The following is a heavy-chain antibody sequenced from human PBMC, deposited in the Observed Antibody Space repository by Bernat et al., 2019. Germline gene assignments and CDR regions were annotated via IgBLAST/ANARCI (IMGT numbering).Heavy chain of an antibody. CDR1: GFTFSSYG. J-gene: IGHJ4*02. V-gene: IGHV3-33*01. CDR3: ARGRYYDFWSGYLPYYFDY. CDR2: IWYDGSNK. D-gene: IGHD3-3*01. Sequence: QVQLVESGGGVVQPGRSLRLSCAASGFTFSSYGMHWVRQAPGKGLEWVAVIWYDGSNKYYADSVKGRFTISRDNSKNTLYLQMNSLRAEDTAVYYCARGRYYDFWSGYLPYYFDYWGQGTLVTVSS.